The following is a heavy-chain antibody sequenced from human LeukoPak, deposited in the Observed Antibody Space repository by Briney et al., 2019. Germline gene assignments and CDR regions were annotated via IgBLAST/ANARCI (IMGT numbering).Heavy chain of an antibody. Sequence: PGGSLRLSCAASGFTFSSYWMSWVRQAPGKGLEWVANIKQDGSEKYYVDSVKGRFTISRDNAKNSLYLQMNSLRAEDTAVYYCAKYYYDSSGYYITPPARAPDYWGQGTLVTVSS. J-gene: IGHJ4*02. D-gene: IGHD3-22*01. CDR3: AKYYYDSSGYYITPPARAPDY. CDR2: IKQDGSEK. CDR1: GFTFSSYW. V-gene: IGHV3-7*03.